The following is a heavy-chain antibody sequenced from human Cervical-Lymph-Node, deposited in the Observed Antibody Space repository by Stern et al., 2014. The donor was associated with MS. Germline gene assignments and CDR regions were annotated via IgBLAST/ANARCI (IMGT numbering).Heavy chain of an antibody. CDR2: IAYDGDRI. Sequence: DQLVETGGGVVPPRKTLRLSCAASGFIFSNYGMHWVRQAPGQGLEVVAVIAYDGDRIYYADSLRGRFTLSRDNSKNTLDLQMNSLRPEDTAVYYCAKGREEGFLDHWGQGSLVIVSS. J-gene: IGHJ4*02. CDR3: AKGREEGFLDH. CDR1: GFIFSNYG. V-gene: IGHV3-30*18.